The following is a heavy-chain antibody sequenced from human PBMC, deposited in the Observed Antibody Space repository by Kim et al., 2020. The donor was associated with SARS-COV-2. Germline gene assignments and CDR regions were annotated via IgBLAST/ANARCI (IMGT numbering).Heavy chain of an antibody. V-gene: IGHV3-43*01. D-gene: IGHD1-20*01. J-gene: IGHJ6*02. Sequence: GGSLRLSCAASGFTFDDYTMHWVRQAPGKGLEWVSLISWDGGSTYYADSVKGRFTISRDNSKNSLYLQMNSLRTEDTALYYCAKDIEVGITGTTRYYYYYGMDVCGQGTTVTVSS. CDR3: AKDIEVGITGTTRYYYYYGMDV. CDR2: ISWDGGST. CDR1: GFTFDDYT.